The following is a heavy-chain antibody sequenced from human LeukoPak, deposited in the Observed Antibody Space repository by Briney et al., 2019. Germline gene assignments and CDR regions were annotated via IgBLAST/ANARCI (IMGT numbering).Heavy chain of an antibody. CDR1: GGSISSHY. CDR3: ARDTLGTLDI. CDR2: IYYSGST. Sequence: SETLSLTCTASGGSISSHYWSWIRQPPGKGLEWIGYIYYSGSTNYNPSLKSRVTISVDTSKNQFSLKLSSVTAADMAVYYCARDTLGTLDIWGQGTMVTVSS. D-gene: IGHD1-1*01. V-gene: IGHV4-59*11. J-gene: IGHJ3*02.